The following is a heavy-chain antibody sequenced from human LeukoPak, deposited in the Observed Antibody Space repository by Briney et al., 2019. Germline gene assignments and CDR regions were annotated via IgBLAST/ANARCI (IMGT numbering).Heavy chain of an antibody. CDR1: GFTFDDYG. V-gene: IGHV3-20*04. CDR3: ARGGGVGSGYYFDY. Sequence: GGSLRLSCAASGFTFDDYGMSWVRQAPGKGLEWVSGINWNGDSTGYADSVTGRFTISRDNAKNSLYLQMNSLRAEDTALYYCARGGGVGSGYYFDYWGQGTLVTVSS. J-gene: IGHJ4*02. CDR2: INWNGDST. D-gene: IGHD3-10*01.